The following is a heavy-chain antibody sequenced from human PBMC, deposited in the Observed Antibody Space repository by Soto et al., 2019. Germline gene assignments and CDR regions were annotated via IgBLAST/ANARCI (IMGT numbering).Heavy chain of an antibody. V-gene: IGHV3-74*01. CDR3: AREPQLTTVTVFDY. CDR2: VNSDGSST. J-gene: IGHJ4*02. Sequence: GGSLRLSCAASGFTFSNSWMHWVRQAPGKGLVWVSRVNSDGSSTEYAASVKGRFTISRDDSKNSLYLQMNSLKTEDTAVYYCAREPQLTTVTVFDYWGQGTPVTVS. CDR1: GFTFSNSW. D-gene: IGHD4-17*01.